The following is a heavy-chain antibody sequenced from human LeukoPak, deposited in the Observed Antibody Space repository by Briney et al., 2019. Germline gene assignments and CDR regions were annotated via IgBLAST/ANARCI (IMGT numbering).Heavy chain of an antibody. CDR3: ARVGGESSGYVH. V-gene: IGHV4-34*01. D-gene: IGHD3-22*01. CDR2: INHSGST. CDR1: GGSFSGYY. Sequence: PSETLSLTCAVYGGSFSGYYWSWIRQPPGKGLEWIGEINHSGSTNFNPSLKSRVTISADTSKNQFSLTLSSVTAADTAVYYGARVGGESSGYVHWGQGTLVTVSS. J-gene: IGHJ4*02.